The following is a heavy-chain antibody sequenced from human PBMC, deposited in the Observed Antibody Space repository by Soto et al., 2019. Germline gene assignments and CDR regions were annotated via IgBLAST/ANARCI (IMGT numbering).Heavy chain of an antibody. CDR2: INHSGNT. Sequence: PSETLSLTCTVSGGCISSYYLSWPRQPPGKGLEWIVEINHSGNTDYNPSLRSRVTISIDTSKNQLSLNLRSVSAADTAVYYCARGRGEFDASGQGTPVTVSS. V-gene: IGHV4-34*01. CDR3: ARGRGEFDA. D-gene: IGHD2-21*01. J-gene: IGHJ5*02. CDR1: GGCISSYY.